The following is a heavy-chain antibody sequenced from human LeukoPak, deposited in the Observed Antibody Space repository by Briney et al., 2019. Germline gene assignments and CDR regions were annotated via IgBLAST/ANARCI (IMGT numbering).Heavy chain of an antibody. CDR3: AKVVLPIYDFWSGYFYRGGFDY. Sequence: GGSLRLSCAASGFTFSSYSMHWVRQAPGKGLEWVSSISSSSSSYSYTYYADSVQGRFTISRDNAKNTLLLQMNSLRAEDTAVYYCAKVVLPIYDFWSGYFYRGGFDYWGQGALVTVSS. V-gene: IGHV3-21*01. J-gene: IGHJ4*02. D-gene: IGHD3-3*01. CDR2: ISSSSSSYSYT. CDR1: GFTFSSYS.